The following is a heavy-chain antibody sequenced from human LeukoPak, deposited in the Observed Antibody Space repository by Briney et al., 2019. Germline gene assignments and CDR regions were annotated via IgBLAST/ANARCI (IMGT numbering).Heavy chain of an antibody. CDR2: IYYSGST. D-gene: IGHD6-19*01. CDR3: ARHKDSSGWSGWGY. V-gene: IGHV4-39*01. J-gene: IGHJ4*02. CDR1: GGSISSGDYY. Sequence: SQTLSLTCTVSGGSISSGDYYWSWIRQPPGKGLEWIGSIYYSGSTYYNPSLKSRVTISVDTSKNQFSLKLSSVTAADTAVYYCARHKDSSGWSGWGYWGQGTLVTVSS.